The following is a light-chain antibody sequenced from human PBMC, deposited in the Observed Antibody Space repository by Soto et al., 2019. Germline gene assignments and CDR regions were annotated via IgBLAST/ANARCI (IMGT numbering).Light chain of an antibody. Sequence: QSALTQPASVSGSPGQSITISCTGTSSDVGGYDYVSWFQQYPGKAPSLMLYDVYRRPSGVSYRFSASKSGNTASLTISGLQAEDEADYYCSSYTTTSTVVFGGGTKLTVL. V-gene: IGLV2-14*01. CDR3: SSYTTTSTVV. J-gene: IGLJ2*01. CDR1: SSDVGGYDY. CDR2: DVY.